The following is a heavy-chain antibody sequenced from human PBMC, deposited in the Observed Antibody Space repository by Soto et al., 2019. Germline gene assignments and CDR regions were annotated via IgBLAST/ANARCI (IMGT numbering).Heavy chain of an antibody. D-gene: IGHD3-16*02. CDR3: AKHPYSPPVKPYWDFDL. V-gene: IGHV4-39*01. CDR1: GDSVSKSAYY. CDR2: VYYRGNT. Sequence: QLQLQEAGPGLVKPSETLSLTCSVSGDSVSKSAYYWGWVRQSPGKGLEWIGSVYYRGNTYFNPSLKSRVSMSVYTSNNQFSLTLTSVTAADTAVYFCAKHPYSPPVKPYWDFDLWGRGTLVTVSS. J-gene: IGHJ2*01.